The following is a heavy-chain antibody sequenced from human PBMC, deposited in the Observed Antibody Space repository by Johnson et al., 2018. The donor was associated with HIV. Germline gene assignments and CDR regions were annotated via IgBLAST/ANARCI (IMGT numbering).Heavy chain of an antibody. D-gene: IGHD3-16*01. CDR1: GFTFSSYW. Sequence: VQLVESGGGLVQPGGSLRLSCAASGFTFSSYWMSWVRQAPGKGLEWVAVISYDGSDKYYAASVKGRFTISRDSSKNTLYLQMNTLRADDTAVYYCARGSRYTHDNDDVYLLQAFDIWGQGTMVTVSS. J-gene: IGHJ3*02. CDR2: ISYDGSDK. CDR3: ARGSRYTHDNDDVYLLQAFDI. V-gene: IGHV3-30*03.